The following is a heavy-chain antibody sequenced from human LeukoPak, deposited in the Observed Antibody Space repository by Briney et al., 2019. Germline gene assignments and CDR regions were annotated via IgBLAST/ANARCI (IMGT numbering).Heavy chain of an antibody. D-gene: IGHD3-10*01. CDR2: IYYSGRA. J-gene: IGHJ4*02. Sequence: SETLSLTCTVSGASITNTNYYWGWIRQPPGKGLEWIATIYYSGRASYNPSLKSRLATSVDTSKNQFSLKLSSVTAADTAVYYCAGFPRGGTDYWGQGTLVTVSS. V-gene: IGHV4-39*01. CDR1: GASITNTNYY. CDR3: AGFPRGGTDY.